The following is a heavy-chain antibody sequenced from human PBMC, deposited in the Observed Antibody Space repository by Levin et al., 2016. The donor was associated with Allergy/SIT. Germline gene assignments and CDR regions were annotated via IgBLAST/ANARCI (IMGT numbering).Heavy chain of an antibody. V-gene: IGHV4-59*13. D-gene: IGHD5-24*01. CDR2: IYYSGST. CDR3: ARGDGQSYYYYGMDV. J-gene: IGHJ6*02. Sequence: PGKGLEWIGYIYYSGSTNYNPSLKSRVTISVDTSKNQFSLKLSSVTAADTAVYYCARGDGQSYYYYGMDVWGQGTTVTVSS.